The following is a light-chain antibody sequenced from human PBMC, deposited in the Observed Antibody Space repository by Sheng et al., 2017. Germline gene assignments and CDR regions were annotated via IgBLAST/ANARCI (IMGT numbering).Light chain of an antibody. J-gene: IGLJ1*01. V-gene: IGLV3-25*03. Sequence: SYELTQPTSVSVSPGQTARITCSGDALPKQYAYWYQQKPGQAPVLVIYKDSERPSGIPERFSGSSSGTTVTLTISGVQAEDEADYYCQSADSSGTLGVFGTGTKVTVL. CDR3: QSADSSGTLGV. CDR2: KDS. CDR1: ALPKQY.